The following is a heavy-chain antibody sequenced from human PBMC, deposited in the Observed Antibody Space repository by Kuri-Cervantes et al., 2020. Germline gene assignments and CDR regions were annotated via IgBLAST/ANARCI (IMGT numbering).Heavy chain of an antibody. Sequence: SETLSLTCTVSGYSISSGYYWGWIRQPPGKGLEWIGEINHSGSTNYNPSLKSRVTISVDTSKNQFSLKLSSVTAADTAVYYCARTGTGGSIEYYFDYWGQGTLVTVSS. J-gene: IGHJ4*02. D-gene: IGHD7-27*01. V-gene: IGHV4-38-2*02. CDR1: GYSISSGYY. CDR3: ARTGTGGSIEYYFDY. CDR2: INHSGST.